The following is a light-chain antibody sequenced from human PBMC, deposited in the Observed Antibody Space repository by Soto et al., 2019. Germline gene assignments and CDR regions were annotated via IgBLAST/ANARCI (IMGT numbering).Light chain of an antibody. CDR1: QTIIGY. Sequence: DIQMTQSPSSLSASIVDSVTITCRASQTIIGYLNWYQQKPGKAPRLLINAASNLQSGVPSRFRGSGSETDFTLTITSLQPEDFATYYCQQSYTTPRKFGQGTKVDIK. V-gene: IGKV1-39*01. CDR2: AAS. J-gene: IGKJ1*01. CDR3: QQSYTTPRK.